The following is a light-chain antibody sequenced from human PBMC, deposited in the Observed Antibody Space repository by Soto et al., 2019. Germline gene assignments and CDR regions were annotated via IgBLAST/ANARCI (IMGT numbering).Light chain of an antibody. V-gene: IGLV1-44*01. CDR3: AAWDDSLNGYV. CDR1: SSNIGSNT. Sequence: QSVLTQPPSASGTPGQRVTISCSGSSSNIGSNTVNWYQQLPGTAPKLLIYSNNQQPSGVPDRFSGSKSGTSASLAISGLQSEDEADYYYAAWDDSLNGYVFGTGTKVTVL. CDR2: SNN. J-gene: IGLJ1*01.